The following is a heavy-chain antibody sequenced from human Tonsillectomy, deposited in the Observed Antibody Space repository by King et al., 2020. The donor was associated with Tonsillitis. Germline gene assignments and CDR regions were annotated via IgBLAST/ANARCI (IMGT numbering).Heavy chain of an antibody. J-gene: IGHJ6*02. CDR2: IYPGGIIYPGDSDT. V-gene: IGHV5-51*01. CDR1: GYNFTNYW. CDR3: ARHWAYHHDDSAYYPPPRYYYYGMDV. D-gene: IGHD3-22*01. Sequence: VQLVESGAEVKKPGESLKISCKASGYNFTNYWIGWVRQMPGKGLELMGIIYPGGIIYPGDSDTRYSPSFQARVTISADKSISTAYLQWSSLRASDTAMSYCARHWAYHHDDSAYYPPPRYYYYGMDVWGQGTTVTVSS.